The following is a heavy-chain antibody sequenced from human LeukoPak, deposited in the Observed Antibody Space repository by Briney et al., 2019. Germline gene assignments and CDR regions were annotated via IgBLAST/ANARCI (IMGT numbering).Heavy chain of an antibody. Sequence: SETLSLTCAVSGGSISSGGYSWSWIRQPPGKGLEWIGYIYHSGSTYYNPSLKSRVTISVDRSKNQFSLKLSSVTAADTAVYYCARAHDYGTVDYYYYGMDAWGKGTTVTVSS. CDR3: ARAHDYGTVDYYYYGMDA. D-gene: IGHD4-17*01. CDR2: IYHSGST. V-gene: IGHV4-30-2*01. CDR1: GGSISSGGYS. J-gene: IGHJ6*04.